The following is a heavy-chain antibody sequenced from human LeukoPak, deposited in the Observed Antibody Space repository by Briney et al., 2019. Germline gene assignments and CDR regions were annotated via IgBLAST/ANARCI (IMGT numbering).Heavy chain of an antibody. J-gene: IGHJ4*02. CDR2: ISAYNGNT. CDR1: VYTFTNYG. V-gene: IGHV1-18*01. CDR3: ARMELPYYFDY. D-gene: IGHD1-26*01. Sequence: ASVNDSFMASVYTFTNYGISWVRQAPGQGVEWMGWISAYNGNTNYAQKLQGRVTMTTDTSTSTAYMELRSLRSDDTAVYYCARMELPYYFDYWGQGTLVTVSS.